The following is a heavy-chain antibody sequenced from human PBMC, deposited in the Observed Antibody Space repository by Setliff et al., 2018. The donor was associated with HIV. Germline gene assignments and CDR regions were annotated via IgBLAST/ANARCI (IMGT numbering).Heavy chain of an antibody. J-gene: IGHJ4*02. D-gene: IGHD5-12*01. CDR3: AHRMVATPFDY. CDR2: SDWDDDK. V-gene: IGHV2-70*12. Sequence: TLSLTCAVYGGSFSGYYWSWIRQPPGKALEWLARSDWDDDKFYSTSLKTRLTITKDTSKNQVVLTMTNMDPVDTATYYCAHRMVATPFDYWGQGTLVTVSS. CDR1: GGSFSGYY.